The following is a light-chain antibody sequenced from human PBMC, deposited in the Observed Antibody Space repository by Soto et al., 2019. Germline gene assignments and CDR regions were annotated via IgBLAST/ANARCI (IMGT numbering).Light chain of an antibody. CDR1: NSDVGGYNY. Sequence: ALTQPPSASGSPGQSVTISCTGTNSDVGGYNYVSWYQQHPGKAPKLMIYEVSKRPSGVPDRFSGSKSGNTASLTVSGLQAEDESDYYCSSYAGSNNYVVFGGGTKLTVL. J-gene: IGLJ2*01. V-gene: IGLV2-8*01. CDR3: SSYAGSNNYVV. CDR2: EVS.